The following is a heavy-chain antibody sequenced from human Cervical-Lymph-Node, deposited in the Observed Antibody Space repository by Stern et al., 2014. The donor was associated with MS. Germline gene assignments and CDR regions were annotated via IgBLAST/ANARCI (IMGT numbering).Heavy chain of an antibody. CDR3: GHYYAY. CDR1: GGSLGGYF. Sequence: QVQLQQWGAGLLKPSETLSLTCAVYGGSLGGYFWSWIRQPPGKGLEWIGEVNHSGSTSYNPALKNRARISVDTSKRHFSRKLTSVTAADTAVYYCGHYYAYWGQGTLVTVSS. CDR2: VNHSGST. V-gene: IGHV4-34*01. D-gene: IGHD3-22*01. J-gene: IGHJ4*02.